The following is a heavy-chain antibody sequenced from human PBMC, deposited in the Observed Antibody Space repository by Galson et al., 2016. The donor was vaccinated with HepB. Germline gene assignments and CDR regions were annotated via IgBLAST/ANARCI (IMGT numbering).Heavy chain of an antibody. V-gene: IGHV1-18*01. J-gene: IGHJ4*02. CDR2: ISAYNGNT. Sequence: SVKVSCKASDYIFTTYGISWVRQAPGQGLEWMGWISAYNGNTNYAQKLQGRVTMTTDTSTSTAYMELRSLRSDDTAVYYCARDHDCSSTSCYRGRFDYWGQGTLVTVSS. CDR1: DYIFTTYG. D-gene: IGHD2-2*01. CDR3: ARDHDCSSTSCYRGRFDY.